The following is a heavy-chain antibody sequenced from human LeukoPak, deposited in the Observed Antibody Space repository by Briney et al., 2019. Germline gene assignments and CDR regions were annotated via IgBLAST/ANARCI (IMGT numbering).Heavy chain of an antibody. D-gene: IGHD3-3*01. J-gene: IGHJ6*04. Sequence: PSETLSLTCTVSGGSISSYYWSWIRQPPGKGLEWIGYIYYSGSTNYNPSLKSRVTISVDTSKNQFSLKLSSVTAADTAVYYCARVDGHYDFWSGYPNGMDVWGKGTTVTVSS. CDR3: ARVDGHYDFWSGYPNGMDV. V-gene: IGHV4-59*08. CDR2: IYYSGST. CDR1: GGSISSYY.